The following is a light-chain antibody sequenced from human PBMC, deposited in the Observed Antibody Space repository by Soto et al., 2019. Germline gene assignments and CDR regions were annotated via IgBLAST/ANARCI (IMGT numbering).Light chain of an antibody. J-gene: IGLJ7*01. Sequence: QSVLTQPPSVSGAPGQRVTISCTGSSSNIGAGYDVHWYQQLPGTAPKLLIFGTSNRPSGVPDRFSGSKSGTSASLAIAGLXXEDEXDYYCQSYDSSLSGVVFGGGTQLTVL. CDR1: SSNIGAGYD. V-gene: IGLV1-40*01. CDR2: GTS. CDR3: QSYDSSLSGVV.